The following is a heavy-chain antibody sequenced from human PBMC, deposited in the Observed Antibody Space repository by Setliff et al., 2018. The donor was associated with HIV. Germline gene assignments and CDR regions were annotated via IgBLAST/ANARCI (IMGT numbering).Heavy chain of an antibody. D-gene: IGHD3-10*01. CDR3: ARGSPIVWFGEFLYPEIDY. J-gene: IGHJ4*02. CDR2: IIPKSNKP. CDR1: GDTFSTFA. Sequence: SVKVSCKASGDTFSTFAIIWVRQAPGQGLEWMGGIIPKSNKPDYAQIFKGRLTITADESTSTAHMELVGLTSEDTAVYYCARGSPIVWFGEFLYPEIDYWGQGSLVTVSS. V-gene: IGHV1-69*13.